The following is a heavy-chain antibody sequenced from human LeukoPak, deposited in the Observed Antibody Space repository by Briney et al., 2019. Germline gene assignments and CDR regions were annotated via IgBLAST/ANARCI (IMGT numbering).Heavy chain of an antibody. CDR1: GGCSSGYN. Sequence: SETLSLTCAVYGGCSSGYNRSGIRQPPGGGQGWVGDINHSGSTTYHPPLKSRVTISVDPSKTQFSLRLSSVTAADTAVYYCARGRIDRRGHSEHHFDSWGQGTLVTLSP. J-gene: IGHJ4*02. V-gene: IGHV4-34*01. D-gene: IGHD3-22*01. CDR3: ARGRIDRRGHSEHHFDS. CDR2: INHSGST.